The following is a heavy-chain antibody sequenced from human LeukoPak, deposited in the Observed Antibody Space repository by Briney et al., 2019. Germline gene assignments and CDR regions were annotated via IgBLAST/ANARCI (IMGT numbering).Heavy chain of an antibody. Sequence: SETLSLTCTASGVSISSGDYYWSWIRQPPGKGLEWIGYIYYSGSTYYDPSLKSRISISVDTSKNQFSLKLSSVTAADTAVYYCARGAGLYGSGWYGLVEPNVDAFDIWGQGTMVTVSS. CDR1: GVSISSGDYY. J-gene: IGHJ3*02. V-gene: IGHV4-30-4*08. CDR2: IYYSGST. D-gene: IGHD6-19*01. CDR3: ARGAGLYGSGWYGLVEPNVDAFDI.